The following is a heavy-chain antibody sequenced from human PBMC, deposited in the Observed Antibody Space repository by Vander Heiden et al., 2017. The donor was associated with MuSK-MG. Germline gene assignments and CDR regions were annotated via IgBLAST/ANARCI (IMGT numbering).Heavy chain of an antibody. V-gene: IGHV3-20*03. J-gene: IGHJ4*02. CDR2: INWNGGST. CDR3: ASDPPRGSYSSGVDY. D-gene: IGHD1-26*01. Sequence: KGLEWVSGINWNGGSTGYADSVKGRFTISRDNAKNSLYLQMNSLRAEDTALYYCASDPPRGSYSSGVDYWGQGTLVTVSS.